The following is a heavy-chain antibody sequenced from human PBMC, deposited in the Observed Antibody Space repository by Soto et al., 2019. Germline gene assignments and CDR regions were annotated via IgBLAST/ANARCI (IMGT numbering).Heavy chain of an antibody. CDR1: GGSFSGHY. CDR2: INHSGST. CDR3: ARGISLIVEVQRDAPDKYYLDS. J-gene: IGHJ4*02. D-gene: IGHD2-2*01. V-gene: IGHV4-34*01. Sequence: SETLSLTCAGYGGSFSGHYLSWIRQPPGKGLELIGEINHSGSTNSNPSLKSRVTISVDTSKNQFSLKLSSVTAADTALYYCARGISLIVEVQRDAPDKYYLDSWGQGTLVTVSS.